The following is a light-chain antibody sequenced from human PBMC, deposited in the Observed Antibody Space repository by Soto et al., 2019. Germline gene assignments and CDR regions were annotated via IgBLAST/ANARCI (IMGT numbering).Light chain of an antibody. CDR1: SGHGNYV. J-gene: IGLJ3*02. Sequence: QLVLTQSPSASSSLGASVKLTCTLSSGHGNYVIAWHQQQPNKGPRYLMKVKSDGSHIKGDGIPDRFSGSSSGAERYLAISGFQSEDEADYYCQTWDTGIVVFGGGTKLTVL. CDR2: VKSDGSH. CDR3: QTWDTGIVV. V-gene: IGLV4-69*01.